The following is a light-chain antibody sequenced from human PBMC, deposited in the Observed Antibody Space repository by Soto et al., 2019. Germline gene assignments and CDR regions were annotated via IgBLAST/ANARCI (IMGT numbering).Light chain of an antibody. Sequence: DIQLTQSPSFLSASVGDRVTITGRASQGISSYLAWYQQKPGKAPKLLIYAASTLQSGVPSRFSGSGSGTEFTLTISSLQPEDFATYYCQQLNSYPQTFGGGTKVEIK. CDR3: QQLNSYPQT. J-gene: IGKJ4*01. CDR1: QGISSY. CDR2: AAS. V-gene: IGKV1-9*01.